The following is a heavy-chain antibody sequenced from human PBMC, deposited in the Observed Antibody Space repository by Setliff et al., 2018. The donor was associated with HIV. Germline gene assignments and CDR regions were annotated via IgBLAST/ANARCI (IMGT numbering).Heavy chain of an antibody. Sequence: PGGSLRLSCAASGFIFSNSWMTWVRQAPGKGLEWVANIKGDGSEQYYVASVKGRFTISRDNFKNSLYLQMTSLRVEDTAVYYCARDPGVFYFDFWGQGTPVTVSS. D-gene: IGHD2-8*01. V-gene: IGHV3-7*03. J-gene: IGHJ4*02. CDR3: ARDPGVFYFDF. CDR2: IKGDGSEQ. CDR1: GFIFSNSW.